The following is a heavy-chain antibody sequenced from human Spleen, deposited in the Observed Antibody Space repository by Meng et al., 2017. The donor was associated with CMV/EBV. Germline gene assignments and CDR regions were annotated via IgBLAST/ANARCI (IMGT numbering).Heavy chain of an antibody. CDR1: GFTFSPYT. CDR2: ISGSSGNM. CDR3: ARGAGYCSGGSCYYYYYGMDV. D-gene: IGHD2-15*01. V-gene: IGHV3-21*01. Sequence: GESLKISCAASGFTFSPYTMNWVRQAPGKGLEWVSSISGSSGNMYYADSVKGRFTISRDNAKNSLYLYMNSLRAEDTAVYYCARGAGYCSGGSCYYYYYGMDVWGQGTTVTVSS. J-gene: IGHJ6*02.